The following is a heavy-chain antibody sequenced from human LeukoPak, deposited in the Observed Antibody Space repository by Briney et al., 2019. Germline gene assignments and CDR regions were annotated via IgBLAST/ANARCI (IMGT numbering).Heavy chain of an antibody. CDR3: ARGLIVVPAAVDY. Sequence: GRSLRLSCAASRFTFSSYSMNWVRQAPGKGLEWVSYISSSSSTIYYADSVKGRFTISRDSAKNSLYLQMNSLRAEDTAVYYCARGLIVVPAAVDYWGQGTLVTVSS. J-gene: IGHJ4*02. CDR1: RFTFSSYS. V-gene: IGHV3-48*01. D-gene: IGHD2-2*01. CDR2: ISSSSSTI.